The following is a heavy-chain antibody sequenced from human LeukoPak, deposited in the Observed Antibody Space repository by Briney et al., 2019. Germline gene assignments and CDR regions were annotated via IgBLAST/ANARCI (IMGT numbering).Heavy chain of an antibody. J-gene: IGHJ4*02. CDR2: IRYDGSEK. CDR3: ARESGYSYGPTDYFDY. V-gene: IGHV3-30*02. D-gene: IGHD5-18*01. Sequence: PGGSLRLSCAASGFTFNTYGMHWVRQAPGKGLEWVAFIRYDGSEKYYADSVKGRFTISRDNSKNTLYLQMNSLRAEDTAVYYCARESGYSYGPTDYFDYWGQGTLVTVSS. CDR1: GFTFNTYG.